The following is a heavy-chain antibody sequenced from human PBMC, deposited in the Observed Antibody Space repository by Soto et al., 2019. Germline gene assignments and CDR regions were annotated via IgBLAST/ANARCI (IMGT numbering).Heavy chain of an antibody. J-gene: IGHJ4*02. Sequence: PVGSLRLSCASSVFTFSDYYMSCIRHSPGKGLEWVSYISSSSSYTNYADSVKGRFTISRDNAKNSLYLQMNSLRADDTALYYCARDSYSSGYLCSPRDWGQGVQVSVSS. D-gene: IGHD5-18*01. CDR1: VFTFSDYY. V-gene: IGHV3-11*06. CDR3: ARDSYSSGYLCSPRD. CDR2: ISSSSSYT.